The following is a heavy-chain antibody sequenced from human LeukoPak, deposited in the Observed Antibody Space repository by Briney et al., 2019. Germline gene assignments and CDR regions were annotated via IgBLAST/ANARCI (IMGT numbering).Heavy chain of an antibody. V-gene: IGHV3-11*01. Sequence: GGSLRLSCAASGFTLSDYYMSWIRQAPGKGLEWVSYISSSGSTIYYADSVKGRFTISRDNAKNSLYLQMNSLRAEDTAVYYCARDRGSSWFRTAYYFDYWGQGTLVTVSS. D-gene: IGHD6-13*01. CDR1: GFTLSDYY. CDR3: ARDRGSSWFRTAYYFDY. CDR2: ISSSGSTI. J-gene: IGHJ4*02.